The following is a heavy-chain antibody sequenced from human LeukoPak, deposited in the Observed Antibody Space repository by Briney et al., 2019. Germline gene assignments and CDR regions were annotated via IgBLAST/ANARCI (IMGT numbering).Heavy chain of an antibody. V-gene: IGHV1-69*01. J-gene: IGHJ6*02. Sequence: GSSVKVSCKASGGTLNTYSISWVRQAPGQGLEWMGGIIPVFNTINYAQRFQGRVTLTVDESTSTAYMELSSLRSEDTAVYYCVRGNSRWSTPSSSYYYRMDVWGQGTTVAVSS. CDR2: IIPVFNTI. CDR1: GGTLNTYS. D-gene: IGHD4-23*01. CDR3: VRGNSRWSTPSSSYYYRMDV.